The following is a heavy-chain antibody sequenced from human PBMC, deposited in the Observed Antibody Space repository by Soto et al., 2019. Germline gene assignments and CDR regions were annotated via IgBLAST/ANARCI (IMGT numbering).Heavy chain of an antibody. V-gene: IGHV3-23*01. CDR3: AKVDRVIVVKGYYFDY. D-gene: IGHD3-22*01. Sequence: PGGSLRLSCAASGVTFSSYAMSWVRQAPGKGLEWVSAISGSGGSTYYADSVKGRFTISRDNSKNTLYLQMNSLRAEDTAVYYCAKVDRVIVVKGYYFDYWGQGTLVTVSS. CDR1: GVTFSSYA. CDR2: ISGSGGST. J-gene: IGHJ4*02.